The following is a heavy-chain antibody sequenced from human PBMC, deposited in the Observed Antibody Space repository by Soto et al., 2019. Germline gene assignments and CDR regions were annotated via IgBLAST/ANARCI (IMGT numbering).Heavy chain of an antibody. Sequence: QLQLQESGSGLVKPSQTLSLTCAVSGGSISSGGYSWSWIRQPPGKGLEWIGYIYHSGRTYYNPSLKSRVTISVDRSKNQFSLKLSSVTAADTAVYYCASRLTVVGGMDVWGQGTTVTVSS. V-gene: IGHV4-30-2*01. CDR1: GGSISSGGYS. D-gene: IGHD2-15*01. J-gene: IGHJ6*02. CDR2: IYHSGRT. CDR3: ASRLTVVGGMDV.